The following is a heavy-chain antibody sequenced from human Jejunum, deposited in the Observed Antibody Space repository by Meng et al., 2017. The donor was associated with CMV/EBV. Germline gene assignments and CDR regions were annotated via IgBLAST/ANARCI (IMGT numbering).Heavy chain of an antibody. D-gene: IGHD4-11*01. CDR1: GFTFNSVW. CDR2: IKTKVEGETT. CDR3: TSRLRTTNDN. Sequence: EVQLVESGGGLVQPGGSLRLSCAASGFTFNSVWMNWVRQAPGKGLEWLGRIKTKVEGETTDYIAPVRGRFTISRDDSTNTLYLQMNSLKNEDTAVYYCTSRLRTTNDNWGQGTLVTVSS. V-gene: IGHV3-15*01. J-gene: IGHJ4*02.